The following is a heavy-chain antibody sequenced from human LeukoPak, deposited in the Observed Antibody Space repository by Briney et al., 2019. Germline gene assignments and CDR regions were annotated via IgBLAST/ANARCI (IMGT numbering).Heavy chain of an antibody. CDR1: GFTFSTYN. CDR3: ARLSGAAAFDP. D-gene: IGHD6-13*01. Sequence: GGSLRLSCAASGFTFSTYNMNWVRQAPGKGLEWVSSITSSSSYIYYADSMKGRLTISRDNAKNALYLQMSSLRDEDTAVYYCARLSGAAAFDPWGQGTLVTVSS. J-gene: IGHJ5*02. V-gene: IGHV3-21*04. CDR2: ITSSSSYI.